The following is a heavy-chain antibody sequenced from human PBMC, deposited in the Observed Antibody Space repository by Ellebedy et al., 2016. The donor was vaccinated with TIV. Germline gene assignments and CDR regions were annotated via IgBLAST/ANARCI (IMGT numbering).Heavy chain of an antibody. CDR3: ARLAGATCQCAFDI. Sequence: GESLKISCAASGFLLSRHWMSWVRQGPGKGLVCVVNINRDGGEKNYVDSVRGRFTISRDNAKNSLYLQMNSLRAEDTAVYYCARLAGATCQCAFDIWGQGTMVTVSS. J-gene: IGHJ3*02. CDR2: INRDGGEK. CDR1: GFLLSRHW. V-gene: IGHV3-7*01. D-gene: IGHD2-15*01.